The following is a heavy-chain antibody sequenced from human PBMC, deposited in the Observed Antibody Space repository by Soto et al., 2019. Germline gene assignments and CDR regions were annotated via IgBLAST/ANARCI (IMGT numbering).Heavy chain of an antibody. CDR1: GGSISSGGYY. CDR3: ARARYIYGMDG. Sequence: SETLSLTCTVSGGSISSGGYYWSWIRQHPGKGLEWIGYIYYSGSTYYNPSLNSRVTISVDTSKNQYSLKLSSVTAADTAVYYCARARYIYGMDGWGQGTTVTVSS. D-gene: IGHD1-1*01. J-gene: IGHJ6*02. V-gene: IGHV4-31*03. CDR2: IYYSGST.